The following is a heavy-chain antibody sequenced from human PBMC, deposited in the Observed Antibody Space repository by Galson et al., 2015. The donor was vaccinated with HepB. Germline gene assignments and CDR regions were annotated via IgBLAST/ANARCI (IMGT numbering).Heavy chain of an antibody. D-gene: IGHD3-3*01. J-gene: IGHJ4*02. CDR3: TTPYYDFWSGYYDY. Sequence: AWMSWVRQAPGKGLEWVGRIKSKTDGGTTDYAAPVKGRFTISRDDSKNTLYLQMNSLKTEDTAVYYCTTPYYDFWSGYYDYWGQGTLVTVSS. CDR2: IKSKTDGGTT. CDR1: AW. V-gene: IGHV3-15*01.